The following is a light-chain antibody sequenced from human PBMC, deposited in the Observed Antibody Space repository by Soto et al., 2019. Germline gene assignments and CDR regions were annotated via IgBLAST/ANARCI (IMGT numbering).Light chain of an antibody. CDR1: QSVSSN. Sequence: EMVMTQSPATLSVSPGERATLSCRASQSVSSNLAWYQQKPGQAPRLLIYGASTRATGIPARFSGSGSGTEFTLTISSLQPDDFATYYCQHYNSYSEAFGQGNKVDIK. CDR2: GAS. V-gene: IGKV3-15*01. J-gene: IGKJ1*01. CDR3: QHYNSYSEA.